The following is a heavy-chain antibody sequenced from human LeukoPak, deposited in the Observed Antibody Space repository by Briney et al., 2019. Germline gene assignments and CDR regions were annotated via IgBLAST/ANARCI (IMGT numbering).Heavy chain of an antibody. CDR2: INPNSGAT. CDR3: ARVGYYYGMDV. Sequence: ASVKVSCKASGYTFTDYYMHWVRQAPGQGLEWMGWINPNSGATNYAQKFQGRVTMTRDTSISTANMELSRLRSDDTAVYYCARVGYYYGMDVWGQGTTVTVSS. CDR1: GYTFTDYY. J-gene: IGHJ6*02. V-gene: IGHV1-2*02.